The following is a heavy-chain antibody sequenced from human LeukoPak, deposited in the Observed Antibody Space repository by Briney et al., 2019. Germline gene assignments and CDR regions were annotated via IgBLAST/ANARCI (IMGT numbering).Heavy chain of an antibody. CDR3: ARLTDS. V-gene: IGHV4-39*01. CDR1: GGSIIDNSFY. J-gene: IGHJ4*02. Sequence: SETLSLTCTVTGGSIIDNSFYWGWIRQPPGRGLEWIGRIFHSGTTDYNPSLQRRVIIAVDTSKNQFSLRLTSVTAADTAVYYCARLTDSWGKGILVTVSS. CDR2: IFHSGTT.